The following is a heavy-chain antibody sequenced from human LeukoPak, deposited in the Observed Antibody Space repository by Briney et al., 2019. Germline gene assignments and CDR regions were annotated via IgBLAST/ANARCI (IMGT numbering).Heavy chain of an antibody. CDR2: IGPTGTDR. V-gene: IGHV3-21*01. Sequence: GGSLRLSCAASGFTFSSCGFNWVRQAPGKGLEWVSSIGPTGTDRYYANSVRGRFTISRDNAKNSMYLQMDSLRDEDTAVYYCATETIGRHYDYWGQGTLLTVSS. CDR1: GFTFSSCG. D-gene: IGHD1-14*01. J-gene: IGHJ4*02. CDR3: ATETIGRHYDY.